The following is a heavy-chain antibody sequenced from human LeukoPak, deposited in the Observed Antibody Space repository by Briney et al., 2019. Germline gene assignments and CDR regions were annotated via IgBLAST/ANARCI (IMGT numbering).Heavy chain of an antibody. Sequence: SETLSLTCTVSGGSIGSYYWSWIRQPPGKGLEWIGYFFYTGNTNYNPSLKSRVTISVDTSKNQFSLKLSSVTAADTAVYYCASSWTIALDYWGQGTLVTVSS. CDR2: FFYTGNT. D-gene: IGHD3/OR15-3a*01. CDR1: GGSIGSYY. J-gene: IGHJ4*02. CDR3: ASSWTIALDY. V-gene: IGHV4-59*12.